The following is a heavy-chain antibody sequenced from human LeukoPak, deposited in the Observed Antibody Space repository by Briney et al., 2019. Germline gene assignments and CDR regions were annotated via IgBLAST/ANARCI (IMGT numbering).Heavy chain of an antibody. CDR1: GFTFGDYA. Sequence: GRSLRHSRTAPGFTFGDYAMSWVRQAPGKGLERVGFIRSKAYGGTTEYAASVKGRFTISRDDSKTIAYLQMNSLKTEDTAVYYCTRDVTVTFDDWGQGTLVSVSS. CDR3: TRDVTVTFDD. J-gene: IGHJ4*02. D-gene: IGHD4-17*01. CDR2: IRSKAYGGTT. V-gene: IGHV3-49*04.